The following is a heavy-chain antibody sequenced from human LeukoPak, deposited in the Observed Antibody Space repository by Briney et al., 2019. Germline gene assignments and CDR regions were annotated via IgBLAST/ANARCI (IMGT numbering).Heavy chain of an antibody. J-gene: IGHJ4*02. CDR2: ISGSGSST. CDR3: AKGHYGDFPHWHDY. CDR1: GFTFTSCA. V-gene: IGHV3-23*01. D-gene: IGHD4-17*01. Sequence: PGRSLRLSCAASGFTFTSCAMSWVRQAPGKGLEWVSGISGSGSSTYNADSVKGRFTISRGNSKNTLYLQMNSLRVEDTAVYYCAKGHYGDFPHWHDYWGQGTLVTVSS.